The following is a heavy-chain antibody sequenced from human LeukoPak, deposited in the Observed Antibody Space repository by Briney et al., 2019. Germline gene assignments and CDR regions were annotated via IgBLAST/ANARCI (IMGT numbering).Heavy chain of an antibody. V-gene: IGHV3-30-3*01. D-gene: IGHD6-13*01. J-gene: IGHJ1*01. CDR1: GFTFSSYA. Sequence: GGSLRLSCAASGFTFSSYAMHWVRQAPGKGLEWVAVISYDGNNEHYADSVKGRFTISRDNPWNTLYLRMNSLRPEDTAVYYCARGGVQRLTTAHGYWGQGTLVTVSS. CDR2: ISYDGNNE. CDR3: ARGGVQRLTTAHGY.